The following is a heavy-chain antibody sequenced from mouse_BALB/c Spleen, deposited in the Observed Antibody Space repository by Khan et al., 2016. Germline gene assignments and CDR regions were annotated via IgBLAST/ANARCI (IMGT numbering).Heavy chain of an antibody. V-gene: IGHV5-12*02. CDR3: ARQDYYYGSSYAMDY. J-gene: IGHJ4*01. CDR1: GFTFSDYY. Sequence: EVELVESGGGLVQPGGSLKLSCATSGFTFSDYYMYWVRQTPEKRLEWVAYISNGGGSTYYPDTVKGRFTISRDNAKNTLYLQMSRLKSEDTAMYYCARQDYYYGSSYAMDYWGQGTSVTVSS. CDR2: ISNGGGST. D-gene: IGHD1-1*01.